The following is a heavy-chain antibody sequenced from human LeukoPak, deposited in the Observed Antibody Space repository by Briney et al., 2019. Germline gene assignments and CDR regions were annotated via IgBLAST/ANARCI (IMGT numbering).Heavy chain of an antibody. V-gene: IGHV4-59*08. Sequence: SETLSLTCTVSGGSISSYYWSWIRQPPGKGLEWIGYIYYSGSTNYNPSLKSRVTIPVDTSKNQFSLKLSSVTAADTAVYYCARADSDYYDSSGYHDAFDIWGQGTMVTVSS. CDR3: ARADSDYYDSSGYHDAFDI. CDR2: IYYSGST. J-gene: IGHJ3*02. D-gene: IGHD3-22*01. CDR1: GGSISSYY.